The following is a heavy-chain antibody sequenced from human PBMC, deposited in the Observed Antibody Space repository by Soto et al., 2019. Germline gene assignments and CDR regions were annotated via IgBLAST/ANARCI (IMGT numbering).Heavy chain of an antibody. V-gene: IGHV3-23*01. Sequence: EVQLLESGGGSVQPGGSLRLSCAASGFPFSSCAMSWVRQAPGKGLEWVSGISVTGVSTDYADSVKGRLTISRDNSKNRVFLQVNGLRAEDTAVYYCAKLGDIVPIDLWGQGTMVTVSS. J-gene: IGHJ3*01. CDR3: AKLGDIVPIDL. D-gene: IGHD2-15*01. CDR2: ISVTGVST. CDR1: GFPFSSCA.